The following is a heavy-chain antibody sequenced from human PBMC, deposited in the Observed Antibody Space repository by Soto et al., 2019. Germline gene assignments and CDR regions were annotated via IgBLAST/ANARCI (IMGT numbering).Heavy chain of an antibody. J-gene: IGHJ4*02. D-gene: IGHD5-12*01. CDR1: GDSTISIYH. CDR2: IFHTGTT. V-gene: IGHV4-38-2*01. Sequence: PSETLSLTCAVSGDSTISIYHWAWIRQPPGRSLEWIASIFHTGTTYYTPSLKSRVTISVDTSKNHFSLRLSSVTAEDSAVYYCARTDNVGYDPHCGQGNLV. CDR3: ARTDNVGYDPH.